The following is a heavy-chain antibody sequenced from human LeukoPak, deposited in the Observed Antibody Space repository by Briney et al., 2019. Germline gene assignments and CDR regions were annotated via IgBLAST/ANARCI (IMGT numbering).Heavy chain of an antibody. Sequence: GASVKVSCKASGYTFTGYYMHWVRRAPGQGLEWMGWINPNSGGTNYAQKFQGRVTMTRDTSISTAYMELSRLRSDGTAVYYCARDRYCSGGSCYSGRAYWGQGTLVTVSS. CDR3: ARDRYCSGGSCYSGRAY. CDR1: GYTFTGYY. D-gene: IGHD2-15*01. J-gene: IGHJ4*02. V-gene: IGHV1-2*02. CDR2: INPNSGGT.